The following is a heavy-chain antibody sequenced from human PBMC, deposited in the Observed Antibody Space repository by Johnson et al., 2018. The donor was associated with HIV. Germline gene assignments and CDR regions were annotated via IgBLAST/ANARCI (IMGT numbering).Heavy chain of an antibody. Sequence: QMQLVESGGGLVQPGTSLRLSCAASGFTFGIYGMHWVRQAPGKGLEWVAFIRYDGSNKYYADSVKGRFTISRDNSKNTLYLQMNSLRAEDTAVYYCAREDQNWNYDHAFDIWGQGTMVTVSS. CDR3: AREDQNWNYDHAFDI. D-gene: IGHD1-7*01. V-gene: IGHV3-30*02. CDR1: GFTFGIYG. J-gene: IGHJ3*02. CDR2: IRYDGSNK.